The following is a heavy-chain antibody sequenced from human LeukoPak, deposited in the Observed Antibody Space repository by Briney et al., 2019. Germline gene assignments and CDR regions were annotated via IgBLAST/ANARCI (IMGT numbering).Heavy chain of an antibody. V-gene: IGHV7-4-1*02. CDR2: INTNTGNP. J-gene: IGHJ4*02. CDR3: AREGWIQLWGSWGEYDY. D-gene: IGHD5-18*01. Sequence: ASVKVSCKASGYTFTSYAMNWVRQAPGQGLEWMGWINTNTGNPTYAQGFTGRFVFSLDTSVSTAYLQISSLKAEDTAVYYCAREGWIQLWGSWGEYDYWGQGTLVTVSS. CDR1: GYTFTSYA.